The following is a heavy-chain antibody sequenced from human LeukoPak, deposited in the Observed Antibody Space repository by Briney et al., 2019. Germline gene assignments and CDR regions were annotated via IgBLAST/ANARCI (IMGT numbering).Heavy chain of an antibody. J-gene: IGHJ4*02. V-gene: IGHV3-21*01. CDR1: GFTFSSYA. D-gene: IGHD4-17*01. CDR2: ISSTSTYI. Sequence: GGSLRLSCAASGFTFSSYAMHWVRQAPGKGLEWVSSISSTSTYIYYADSVKGRFAISRDNAKNSLYLQMNGLRAEDTAIYYCARGGAYGDYDNWGQGTLVTVSS. CDR3: ARGGAYGDYDN.